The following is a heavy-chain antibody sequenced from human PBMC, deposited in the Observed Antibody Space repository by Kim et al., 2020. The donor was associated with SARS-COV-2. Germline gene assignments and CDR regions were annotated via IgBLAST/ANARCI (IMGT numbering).Heavy chain of an antibody. J-gene: IGHJ4*02. CDR2: INPDGRTT. Sequence: GGSLRLSCAASGFTFSTYWMHWGRQAPGMRPVWVSRINPDGRTTTYPDSVQGRFTISRDNAKNTLYLDMSSLRADDTAMYYCARSVSDYKGFTYWGRGTQVTVSS. V-gene: IGHV3-74*01. CDR3: ARSVSDYKGFTY. CDR1: GFTFSTYW. D-gene: IGHD4-17*01.